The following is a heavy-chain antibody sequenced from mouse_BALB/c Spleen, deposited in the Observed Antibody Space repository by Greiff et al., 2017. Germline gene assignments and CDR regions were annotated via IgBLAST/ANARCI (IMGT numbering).Heavy chain of an antibody. J-gene: IGHJ2*01. D-gene: IGHD2-2*01. CDR2: ISDGGSYT. CDR1: GFTFSDYY. CDR3: ARGLSLDY. Sequence: EVKLMESGGGLVKPGGSLKLSCAASGFTFSDYYMYWVRQTPEKRLEWVATISDGGSYTYYPDSVKGRFTISRDNAKNNLYLQMSSLKSEDTAMYYCARGLSLDYWGQGTTLTVSS. V-gene: IGHV5-4*02.